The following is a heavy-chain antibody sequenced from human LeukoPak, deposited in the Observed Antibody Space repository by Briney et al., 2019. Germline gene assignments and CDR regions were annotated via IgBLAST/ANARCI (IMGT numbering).Heavy chain of an antibody. CDR3: ASGVVPAANPWFDP. CDR2: ISYDGSNK. Sequence: GRSLRLSCAASGFTFSSYAMHWVRQAPGKGLEWVAVISYDGSNKYYADSVKGRFTISRDNSKNTLYLQMNSLRAEDTAVYYCASGVVPAANPWFDPWGQGTLVTVSS. CDR1: GFTFSSYA. D-gene: IGHD2-2*01. J-gene: IGHJ5*02. V-gene: IGHV3-30*04.